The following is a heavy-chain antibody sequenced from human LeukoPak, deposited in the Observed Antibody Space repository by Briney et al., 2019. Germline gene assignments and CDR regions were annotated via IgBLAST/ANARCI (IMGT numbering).Heavy chain of an antibody. J-gene: IGHJ4*02. D-gene: IGHD6-19*01. CDR3: TRIPYTAVAGVDY. CDR1: GFTFSSYA. CDR2: IRSKANSYAT. V-gene: IGHV3-73*01. Sequence: GGSLRLSCAASGFTFSSYAMSWVRQAPGKGLEWVGRIRSKANSYATAYAASVKGRFTISRDDSKNTAYLQMNSLKTVDTAVYYCTRIPYTAVAGVDYWGQGTLVTVSS.